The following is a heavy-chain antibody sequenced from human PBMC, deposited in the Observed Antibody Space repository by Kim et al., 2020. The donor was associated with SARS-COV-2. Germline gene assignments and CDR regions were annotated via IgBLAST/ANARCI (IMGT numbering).Heavy chain of an antibody. CDR1: GGSISSGTYY. CDR2: IYYSGST. CDR3: GYSSAWYKGSPFDY. V-gene: IGHV4-39*01. Sequence: SETLSLTCTVSGGSISSGTYYWGWIRQPPGKGLEWIGSIYYSGSTYYNPSLKSRVTISVDTSKNQFSLKLSSVTAADTAVYYCGYSSAWYKGSPFDYWGQGTLVTLSS. D-gene: IGHD6-19*01. J-gene: IGHJ4*02.